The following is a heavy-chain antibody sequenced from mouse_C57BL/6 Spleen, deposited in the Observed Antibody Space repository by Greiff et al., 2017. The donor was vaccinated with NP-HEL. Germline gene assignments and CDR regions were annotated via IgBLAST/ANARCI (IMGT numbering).Heavy chain of an antibody. V-gene: IGHV7-3*01. CDR2: IRNKANGYTT. D-gene: IGHD4-1*02. CDR3: ARSPPQRGRDWYFDV. CDR1: GFTFTDYY. J-gene: IGHJ1*03. Sequence: EVMLVESGGGLVQPGGSLSLSCAASGFTFTDYYMSWVRQPPGKALEWLGFIRNKANGYTTEYSASVKGRFTISRDNSQSILDLQMNALRAEDSATYYCARSPPQRGRDWYFDVWGTGTTVTVSS.